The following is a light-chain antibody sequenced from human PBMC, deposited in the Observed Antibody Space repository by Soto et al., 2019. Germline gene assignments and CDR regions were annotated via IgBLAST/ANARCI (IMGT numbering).Light chain of an antibody. Sequence: QSVLTQPPSVSGAPGQRVTISCTGSSSNIGAGSDVHWYQQLPGKAPKLLIYGNTNRPSGVPDRFSGSKSGTSASLAIAGLQTEDEADYYCASLTTTSFVFGTGTKLTVL. V-gene: IGLV1-40*01. CDR3: ASLTTTSFV. CDR2: GNT. CDR1: SSNIGAGSD. J-gene: IGLJ1*01.